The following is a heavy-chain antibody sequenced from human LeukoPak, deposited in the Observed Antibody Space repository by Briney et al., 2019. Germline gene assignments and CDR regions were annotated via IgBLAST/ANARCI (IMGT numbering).Heavy chain of an antibody. CDR3: ARGKTVVTPFHYYYYGMDV. D-gene: IGHD4-23*01. J-gene: IGHJ6*02. V-gene: IGHV4-34*01. CDR2: INHSGST. CDR1: GGSFSGYY. Sequence: PSETLSLTCAVYGGSFSGYYWSWIRQPPGKGLEWIGEINHSGSTNYNPSLKSRVTISVDTSKNQFSLKLSSVTAADTAVYYCARGKTVVTPFHYYYYGMDVWSQGTTVTVSS.